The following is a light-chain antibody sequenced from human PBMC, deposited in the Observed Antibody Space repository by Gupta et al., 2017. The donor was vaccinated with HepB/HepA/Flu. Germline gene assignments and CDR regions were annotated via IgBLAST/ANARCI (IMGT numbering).Light chain of an antibody. CDR3: QQYYRTPCT. CDR1: QSVLFSPNNTNH. V-gene: IGKV4-1*01. Sequence: DIVMTQSPDSLAVSLGERVTINCKSSQSVLFSPNNTNHLAWYQQKPGQPPKLLIYWASTRESGVPDRFSGSGSGTDFTLTINNLQAEDVAVYYCQQYYRTPCTFGQGTKLEIK. CDR2: WAS. J-gene: IGKJ2*02.